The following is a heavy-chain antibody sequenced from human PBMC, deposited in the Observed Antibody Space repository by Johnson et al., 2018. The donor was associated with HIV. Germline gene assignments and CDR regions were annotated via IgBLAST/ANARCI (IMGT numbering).Heavy chain of an antibody. D-gene: IGHD2-8*01. Sequence: VQLVESGGGSVQPGGSLRLSCAASGFTFSSYWMSWVRQAPGKGLEWVANIKQDGREKYYVDPVQGRFTISRDNAKNSLHLQMNSLIAEETAVYYCARALGLEVCAFDIWGQGTMVTVSS. CDR1: GFTFSSYW. CDR3: ARALGLEVCAFDI. CDR2: IKQDGREK. V-gene: IGHV3-7*05. J-gene: IGHJ3*02.